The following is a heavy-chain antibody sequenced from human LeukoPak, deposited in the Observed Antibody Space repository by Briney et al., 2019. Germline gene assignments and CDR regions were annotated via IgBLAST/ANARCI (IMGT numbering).Heavy chain of an antibody. V-gene: IGHV4-39*07. D-gene: IGHD6-19*01. Sequence: SETLSLTCTVSGGSISSSSYYWGWIRQPPGKGLEWIGSIYYSGSTYYNPSLKSRVTISVDTSKNQFSLKLSSVTAADTAVYYCARAEGGWYSDYWGQGTLVTVSS. J-gene: IGHJ4*02. CDR2: IYYSGST. CDR3: ARAEGGWYSDY. CDR1: GGSISSSSYY.